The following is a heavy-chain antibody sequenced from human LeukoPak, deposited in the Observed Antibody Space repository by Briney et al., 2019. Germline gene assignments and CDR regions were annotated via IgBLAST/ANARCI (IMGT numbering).Heavy chain of an antibody. J-gene: IGHJ4*02. V-gene: IGHV3-30-3*01. CDR1: GFTFSSYA. D-gene: IGHD3-3*01. Sequence: GGSLRLSCAASGFTFSSYAMHWVRQAPGKGLEWVAVISYDGSNKYYADSVKGRFTISRDNSKNTLYLQMNSLRAEDTAVYYCARDSAGYYDFWSGYYGPDYWGQGTLVTVSS. CDR2: ISYDGSNK. CDR3: ARDSAGYYDFWSGYYGPDY.